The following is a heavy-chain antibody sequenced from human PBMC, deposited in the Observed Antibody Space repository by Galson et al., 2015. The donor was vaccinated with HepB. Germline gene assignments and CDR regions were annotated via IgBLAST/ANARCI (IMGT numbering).Heavy chain of an antibody. CDR1: GDSVSSNSAA. V-gene: IGHV6-1*01. CDR2: TYYRSKWYN. Sequence: CAISGDSVSSNSAAWNWIRQSPSRGLEWLGRTYYRSKWYNDYAVSVKSRITINPDTSKNQFSLQLNSVTPEDTAVYYCARDPYYDFWSGYQYNWSDPWGQGTLVTVSS. D-gene: IGHD3-3*01. CDR3: ARDPYYDFWSGYQYNWSDP. J-gene: IGHJ5*02.